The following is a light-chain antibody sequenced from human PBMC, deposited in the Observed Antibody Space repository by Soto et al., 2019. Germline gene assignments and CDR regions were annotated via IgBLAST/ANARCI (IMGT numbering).Light chain of an antibody. CDR3: QQSYSTPWT. V-gene: IGKV1-39*01. J-gene: IGKJ1*01. CDR1: QSISSY. Sequence: DIQMTQSPSSLSASVGDRVTITFGASQSISSYLNWYQQKPGKAPKLLIYAASSLQSGVPSRFSGSGSGTDFTLTISSLQPEDFATYYCQQSYSTPWTFGQGTKVDI. CDR2: AAS.